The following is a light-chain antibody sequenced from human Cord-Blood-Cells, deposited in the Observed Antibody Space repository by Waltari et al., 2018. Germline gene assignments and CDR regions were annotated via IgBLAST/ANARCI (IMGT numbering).Light chain of an antibody. CDR1: RSDVGGSNL. J-gene: IGLJ2*01. V-gene: IGLV2-23*02. CDR2: EVS. Sequence: QSALTQPASVSGSPGQSITLSCTGTRSDVGGSNLVSWYQQHPGNPPKPMIYEVSKRPSGVSNRFAGSMSGNTASLTISGLQAEDEADYYCCSYAGSSTFVVFGGGTKLTVL. CDR3: CSYAGSSTFVV.